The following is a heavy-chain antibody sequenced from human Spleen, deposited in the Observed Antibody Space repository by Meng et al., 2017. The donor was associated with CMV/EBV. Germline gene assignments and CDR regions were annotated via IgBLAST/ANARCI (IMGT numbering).Heavy chain of an antibody. CDR1: GSSFSAC. V-gene: IGHV1-46*01. CDR3: ARDRTSGWQPDF. Sequence: SCTTSGSSFSACIHWFRQAPGPGLEWMAIINLRAATTVYAETFRDRFTVTRDTSTATVYMELSKLQSNDTAVYFCARDRTSGWQPDFWGQGTLVTVSS. CDR2: INLRAATT. J-gene: IGHJ4*02. D-gene: IGHD3-3*01.